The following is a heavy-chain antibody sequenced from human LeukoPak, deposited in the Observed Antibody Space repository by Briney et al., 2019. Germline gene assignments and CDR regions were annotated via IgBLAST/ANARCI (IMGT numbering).Heavy chain of an antibody. V-gene: IGHV3-7*01. D-gene: IGHD4-11*01. CDR3: ARSRKILNNTVTTNPDY. CDR1: GFTFSSYW. Sequence: GGSLRLSCAASGFTFSSYWMSWVRQAPGKGLEWVANIKQDGSEKYYVDSVKGRFTISRDNAKNSLYLQMNSLRAEDTAVYYCARSRKILNNTVTTNPDYWGQGTLVTVSS. CDR2: IKQDGSEK. J-gene: IGHJ4*02.